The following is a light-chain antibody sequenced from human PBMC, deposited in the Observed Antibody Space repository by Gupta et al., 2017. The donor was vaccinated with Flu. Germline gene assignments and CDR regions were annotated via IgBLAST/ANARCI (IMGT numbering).Light chain of an antibody. CDR2: EVN. CDR3: SSYAGSNNFVV. Sequence: SSDVGNYDYVSWYQQHPGKAPKLMIYEVNKRPSGIPDRFSGSKSGNTASLTVSGLQAEDEADYYCSSYAGSNNFVVFGGGTKLTVL. V-gene: IGLV2-8*01. CDR1: SSDVGNYDY. J-gene: IGLJ2*01.